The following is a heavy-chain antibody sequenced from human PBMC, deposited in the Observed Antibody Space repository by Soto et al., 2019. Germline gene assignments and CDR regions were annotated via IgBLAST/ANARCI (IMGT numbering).Heavy chain of an antibody. CDR3: ARGKPSPPSARLEGYCSSKTPRVNCKKPFDY. Sequence: PSETLSLTCFVSGGSISSNNYYWGWIRQPPGKGLEWIGSMSYSRSTYYNPSLKSRVTISVDTSKNQFSLKLSSVTAADTAVYYCARGKPSPPSARLEGYCSSKTPRVNCKKPFDYWGQGTLVTAPQ. D-gene: IGHD2-2*01. J-gene: IGHJ4*02. V-gene: IGHV4-39*07. CDR1: GGSISSNNYY. CDR2: MSYSRST.